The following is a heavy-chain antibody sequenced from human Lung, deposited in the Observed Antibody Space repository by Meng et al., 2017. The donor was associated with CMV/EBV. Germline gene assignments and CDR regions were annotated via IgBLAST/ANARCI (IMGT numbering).Heavy chain of an antibody. D-gene: IGHD7-27*01. CDR1: GGAFSNNV. CDR3: ARDNNWGPDY. J-gene: IGHJ4*02. Sequence: SXXVSCKASGGAFSNNVINWVRQAPGQGLEWMGGIIPLFTSANYAPKFQDRVTITTDESTRTAYMELTRLTSDDTAVYYCARDNNWGPDYWGQGTLVTVSS. V-gene: IGHV1-69*05. CDR2: IIPLFTSA.